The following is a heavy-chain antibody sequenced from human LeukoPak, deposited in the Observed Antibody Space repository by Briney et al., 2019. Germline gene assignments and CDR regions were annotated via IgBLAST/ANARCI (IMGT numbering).Heavy chain of an antibody. V-gene: IGHV3-33*01. CDR2: VWYDGSNK. CDR3: ARDAAGFDY. J-gene: IGHJ4*02. CDR1: GFAFSSYG. D-gene: IGHD6-13*01. Sequence: QPGRSLRLSCAASGFAFSSYGMHWVRQAPGKGLEWVAVVWYDGSNKYYADSVKGRFTISRDNSKNTLYLQMNSLRAEDTAVYYCARDAAGFDYWGQGTLVTVSS.